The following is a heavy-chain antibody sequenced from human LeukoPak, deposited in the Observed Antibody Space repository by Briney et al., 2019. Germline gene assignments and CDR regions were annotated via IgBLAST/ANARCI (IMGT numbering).Heavy chain of an antibody. V-gene: IGHV4-34*01. D-gene: IGHD4-17*01. CDR3: ARVLRGTVTTLDG. J-gene: IGHJ4*02. CDR1: GGSFSGYY. CDR2: INHSGST. Sequence: SETLSLTCAVYGGSFSGYYWSWIRQPPGKGLEWIGEINHSGSTNYNPSLKSRVTISVGTSKNHFSLKLSSVTAADTAVYYCARVLRGTVTTLDGWGQGTLVSVSS.